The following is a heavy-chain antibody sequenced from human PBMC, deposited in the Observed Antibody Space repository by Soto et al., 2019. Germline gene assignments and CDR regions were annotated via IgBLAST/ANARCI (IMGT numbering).Heavy chain of an antibody. CDR1: GFTFSSYG. CDR3: ARGSISSGYYYWIPRKPYYYYGLHG. Sequence: GGSLRLSCAASGFTFSSYGMHWVRQAPGKGLEWVAVTSYDGSNENYAESVKGRFTISRDNSKNTVYLQMNSVRAEDTAVYYCARGSISSGYYYWIPRKPYYYYGLHGWGQATTVTVAS. CDR2: TSYDGSNE. V-gene: IGHV3-30*03. J-gene: IGHJ6*02. D-gene: IGHD3-22*01.